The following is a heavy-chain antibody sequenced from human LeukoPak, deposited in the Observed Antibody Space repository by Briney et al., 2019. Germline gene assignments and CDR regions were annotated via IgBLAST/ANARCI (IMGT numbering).Heavy chain of an antibody. CDR1: GFIFNRYG. J-gene: IGHJ4*02. Sequence: GGSLRLSCAASGFIFNRYGMHWVRPAPGKGLEWVAVISFDGKISYYADSVKGRFTISRDNSKNTLDLQMNSLRPEDTAVYYCARDLGIDYGSVDNWGQGTLVTVSS. D-gene: IGHD3-10*01. CDR2: ISFDGKIS. V-gene: IGHV3-30*03. CDR3: ARDLGIDYGSVDN.